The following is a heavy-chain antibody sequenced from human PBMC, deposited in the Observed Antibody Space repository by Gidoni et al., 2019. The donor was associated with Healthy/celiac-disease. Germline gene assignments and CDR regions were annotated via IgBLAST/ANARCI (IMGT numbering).Heavy chain of an antibody. CDR3: ARTYSYGRDGMDV. V-gene: IGHV4-61*01. Sequence: QVQLQESGPGLVKPSETLSLTCTVSGGSVSSGSYYWSWIRQPPGKGLEWIGYIYYSGSTNYNPSLKSRVTISVDTSKNQFSLKLSSVTAADTAVYYCARTYSYGRDGMDVWGQGTTVTVSS. CDR2: IYYSGST. J-gene: IGHJ6*02. D-gene: IGHD5-18*01. CDR1: GGSVSSGSYY.